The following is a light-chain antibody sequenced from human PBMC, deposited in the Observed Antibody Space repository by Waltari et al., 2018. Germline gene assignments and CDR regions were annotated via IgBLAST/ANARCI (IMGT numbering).Light chain of an antibody. CDR2: WGS. V-gene: IGKV4-1*01. J-gene: IGKJ1*01. CDR3: EQYYADPRT. Sequence: DFVMTQSPDSLSVSLGERATINCKSSQSVFYNSNKKDYLAWYQQRAGQPPKLLIYWGSVRASGVPDRFSGSRSGTDFTLTISDLQAEDLAVYYCEQYYADPRTFGQGTKVEVK. CDR1: QSVFYNSNKKDY.